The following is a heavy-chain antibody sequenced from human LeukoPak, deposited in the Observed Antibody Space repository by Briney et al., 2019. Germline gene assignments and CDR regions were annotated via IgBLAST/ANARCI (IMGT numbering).Heavy chain of an antibody. CDR2: TNPNSGGT. D-gene: IGHD1-26*01. J-gene: IGHJ4*02. CDR1: GYTFIDYE. V-gene: IGHV1-2*06. Sequence: ASVKVSCKTSGYTFIDYEMDWVRQAPRQGFEWMGRTNPNSGGTNYAQKFQGRVTMTRDTSISTVYMELAGLTSDDTAVYYCARNRMGSYEWWGQGTLVTVSS. CDR3: ARNRMGSYEW.